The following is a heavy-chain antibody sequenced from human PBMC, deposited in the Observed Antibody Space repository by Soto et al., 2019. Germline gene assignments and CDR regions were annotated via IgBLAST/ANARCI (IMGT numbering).Heavy chain of an antibody. CDR1: GGSLSSHY. CDR2: ISYSGST. V-gene: IGHV4-59*11. J-gene: IGHJ4*02. Sequence: LCLPCTVSGGSLSSHYWTWLRQPPGKGLEWIGYISYSGSTYYNPSLKSRVTISADTSRNQFSLKLSSVIAADTAVYYCARADPDASVGYWGQGTLVTVSS. D-gene: IGHD3-16*01. CDR3: ARADPDASVGY.